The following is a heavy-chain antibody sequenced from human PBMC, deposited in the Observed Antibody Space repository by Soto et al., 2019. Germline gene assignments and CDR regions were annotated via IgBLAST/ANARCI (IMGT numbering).Heavy chain of an antibody. CDR3: GKDGPKIVVVPAAIHY. CDR1: GYTLTELS. Sequence: QVQLVQSGAEVKKPGASVKVSCKVSGYTLTELSMHWVRQAPGKGLEWMGGFDPEDGETIYAQKFQGRVTMTEDTSTDTAYMGLSSLRSEETAVYYWGKDGPKIVVVPAAIHYWGQGTLVTVSS. J-gene: IGHJ4*02. V-gene: IGHV1-24*01. D-gene: IGHD2-2*01. CDR2: FDPEDGET.